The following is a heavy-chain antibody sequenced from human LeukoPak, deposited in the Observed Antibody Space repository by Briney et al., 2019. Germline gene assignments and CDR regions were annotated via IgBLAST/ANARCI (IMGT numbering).Heavy chain of an antibody. CDR3: AREGYSYGRDYYYYYMDV. CDR2: ISSSSSYI. Sequence: GGSLRLSCAASGFTFSSYSMNWVRQAPGKGLEWVSSISSSSSYIYYADSVKGRFTISRDNAKNSLYLQMNSLRAEDTAVYYCAREGYSYGRDYYYYYMDVWGKGTTVTVSS. D-gene: IGHD5-18*01. CDR1: GFTFSSYS. V-gene: IGHV3-21*01. J-gene: IGHJ6*03.